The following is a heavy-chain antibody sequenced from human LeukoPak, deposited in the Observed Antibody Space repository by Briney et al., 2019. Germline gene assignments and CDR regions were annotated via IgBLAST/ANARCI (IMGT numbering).Heavy chain of an antibody. CDR3: TREKRYFDWFQADY. D-gene: IGHD3-9*01. J-gene: IGHJ4*02. CDR1: GFTLSDYA. CDR2: IRNKAYGGTA. Sequence: GGSLGLSCTASGFTLSDYAMSWFRQAPGKGLEWVGFIRNKAYGGTAEYAASVKGRFTISRDDSKTIAYLQMNSLKTEDTAVYYCTREKRYFDWFQADYWGQGTLVTVSS. V-gene: IGHV3-49*03.